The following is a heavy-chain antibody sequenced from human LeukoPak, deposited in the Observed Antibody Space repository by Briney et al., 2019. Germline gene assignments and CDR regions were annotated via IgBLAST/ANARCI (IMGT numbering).Heavy chain of an antibody. Sequence: PGGSLRLSCAASGFTVSSNYMSWVRQAPGKGLEWVSVIYSGGSTYYADSVKGRFTISRDNSKNTLYLQMNSLRAEDAAVYYCARDRYYYGSGSYFDLGYWGQGTLVTVSS. CDR2: IYSGGST. CDR3: ARDRYYYGSGSYFDLGY. CDR1: GFTVSSNY. J-gene: IGHJ4*02. V-gene: IGHV3-66*01. D-gene: IGHD3-10*01.